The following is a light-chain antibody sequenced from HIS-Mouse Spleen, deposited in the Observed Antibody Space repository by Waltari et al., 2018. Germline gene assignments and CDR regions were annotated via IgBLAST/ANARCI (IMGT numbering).Light chain of an antibody. CDR2: EDS. V-gene: IGLV3-10*01. CDR1: ACPTKY. J-gene: IGLJ2*01. Sequence: SYELTHPPSVSVSPGQTATITCSGDACPTKYAYWYQQKSGQAPVLVIYEDSKRPSGIPERFSGSSSGTMATLTISGAQVEDEADYYCYSTDSSGNHRVFGGGTKLTVL. CDR3: YSTDSSGNHRV.